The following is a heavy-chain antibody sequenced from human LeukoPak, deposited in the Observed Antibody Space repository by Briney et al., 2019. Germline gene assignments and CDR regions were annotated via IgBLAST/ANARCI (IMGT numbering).Heavy chain of an antibody. J-gene: IGHJ4*02. V-gene: IGHV1-2*02. CDR2: INPNSGGT. D-gene: IGHD4-17*01. Sequence: WASVKVSCKASGYTFTGYYMHWVRQAPGQGRGWMGWINPNSGGTNYAQKFQGRVTMTRDTSISTAYMELSRLRSDDTAVYYCARGDGEIDYWGQGTLVTVSS. CDR3: ARGDGEIDY. CDR1: GYTFTGYY.